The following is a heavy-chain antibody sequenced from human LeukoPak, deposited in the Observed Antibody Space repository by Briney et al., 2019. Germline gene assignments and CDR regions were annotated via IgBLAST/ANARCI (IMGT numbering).Heavy chain of an antibody. CDR1: GFTFDDYG. D-gene: IGHD6-19*01. V-gene: IGHV3-20*04. CDR2: INWEGGST. Sequence: GGSLRLSCAASGFTFDDYGMSWVRQAPGKWLECVSGINWEGGSTVYADSVKGRFTISRDNAKNSLYLQMDSLRTEDTALYYCGRDGEGQWLPHRYWGQGTLVTVSS. J-gene: IGHJ4*02. CDR3: GRDGEGQWLPHRY.